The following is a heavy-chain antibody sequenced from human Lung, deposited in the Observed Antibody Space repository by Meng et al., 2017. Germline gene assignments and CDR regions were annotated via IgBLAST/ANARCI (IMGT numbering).Heavy chain of an antibody. V-gene: IGHV4-30-4*01. CDR3: ARGQKGYFDL. CDR1: GGSNSSSNYY. Sequence: QVQLLASGPGRVKPSQTLSLTCTFSGGSNSSSNYYWSWLRQPPGKGLEWSGHIYNSGSTYYNPSLKSRITISVDTSKNQFSLKLSSVTAADTAVYYCARGQKGYFDLWGRGTLVTASS. CDR2: IYNSGST. J-gene: IGHJ2*01.